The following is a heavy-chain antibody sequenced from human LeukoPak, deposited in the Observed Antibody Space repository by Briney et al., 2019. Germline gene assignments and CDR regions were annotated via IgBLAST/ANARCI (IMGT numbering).Heavy chain of an antibody. V-gene: IGHV3-NL1*01. CDR1: GFTFSSYG. CDR2: IYSGGST. J-gene: IGHJ6*03. D-gene: IGHD1-1*01. CDR3: ASTTRGGTYYYYMDV. Sequence: GGSLRLSCAASGFTFSSYGMHWVRQAPGKGLEWVSVIYSGGSTYYADSVKGRFTVSRDNSKNTLYLQMNSLRAEDTAVYYCASTTRGGTYYYYMDVWGKGTTVTISS.